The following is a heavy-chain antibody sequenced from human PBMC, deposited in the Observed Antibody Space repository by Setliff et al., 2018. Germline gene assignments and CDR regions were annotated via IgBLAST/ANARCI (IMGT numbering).Heavy chain of an antibody. CDR1: GFTFSNSW. CDR3: ARNGGLDY. CDR2: IKQDGSEK. Sequence: PVGSLRLSCAASGFTFSNSWMNWVRRAPGKGLEWVAIIKQDGSEKYYVDSVKGRFTISRDNTRNSLYLQMNSLRAEDTAVYYCARNGGLDYWGRGALVTVSS. V-gene: IGHV3-7*01. J-gene: IGHJ4*02. D-gene: IGHD2-8*01.